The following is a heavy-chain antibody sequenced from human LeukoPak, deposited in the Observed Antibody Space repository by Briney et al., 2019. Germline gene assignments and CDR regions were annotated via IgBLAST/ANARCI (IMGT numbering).Heavy chain of an antibody. CDR1: GFIFSSYS. J-gene: IGHJ4*02. V-gene: IGHV3-23*01. D-gene: IGHD2-2*01. Sequence: GGSLRLSCAASGFIFSSYSMSWVRQAPGKGLEWVSVITGSGGNTYYADSVKGRFTISRDNSKNTLYLQMNSLRAEDTAVYYCAKGRQYQLPIYDYWGQGTLVTVSS. CDR3: AKGRQYQLPIYDY. CDR2: ITGSGGNT.